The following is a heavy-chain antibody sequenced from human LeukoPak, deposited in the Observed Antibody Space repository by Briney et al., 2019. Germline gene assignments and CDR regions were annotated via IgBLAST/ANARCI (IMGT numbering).Heavy chain of an antibody. J-gene: IGHJ6*03. CDR3: ARSRYSSSWYEVLPYYYYYYMDV. CDR2: ININNGNR. CDR1: GYTFTSYA. V-gene: IGHV7-4-1*02. Sequence: ASVKVSCKASGYTFTSYAMNWVRQAPGQGLEWMGWININNGNRTYAQGFTGRFVFSLDTSVSTAYLQISSLKAEDTAVYYCARSRYSSSWYEVLPYYYYYYMDVWGKGTTVTVSS. D-gene: IGHD6-13*01.